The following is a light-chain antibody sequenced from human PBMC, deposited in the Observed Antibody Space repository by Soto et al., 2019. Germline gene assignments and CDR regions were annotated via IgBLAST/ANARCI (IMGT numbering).Light chain of an antibody. CDR3: CSYTSSSTLVV. CDR2: EVS. Sequence: QPVLTQPASVSGSPGQSITISCTGPSSDIGDYNYVSWYQQHPGKAPKLMIYEVSHRPSGVSYRFSGSKSGNTASLTISGLQAEDEADYYCCSYTSSSTLVVFGGGTKLTVL. J-gene: IGLJ2*01. CDR1: SSDIGDYNY. V-gene: IGLV2-14*01.